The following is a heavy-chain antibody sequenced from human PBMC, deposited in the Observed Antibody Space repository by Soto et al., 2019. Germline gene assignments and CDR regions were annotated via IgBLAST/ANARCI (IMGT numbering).Heavy chain of an antibody. CDR3: AKASGYCSSSTCSRLIYYYYGMDV. V-gene: IGHV3-30*18. Sequence: GGSLRLSCGASGFTFTSYGMHWVRQAPGKGLEWVAVISYDGGDKYYADSVKGRFTISRDNSKNTLYLQMNSLRAEDTAVYYCAKASGYCSSSTCSRLIYYYYGMDVWGQRTTVTVSS. CDR2: ISYDGGDK. J-gene: IGHJ6*02. CDR1: GFTFTSYG. D-gene: IGHD2-2*01.